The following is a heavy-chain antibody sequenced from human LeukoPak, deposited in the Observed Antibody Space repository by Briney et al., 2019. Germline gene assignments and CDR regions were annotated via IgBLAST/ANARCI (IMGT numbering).Heavy chain of an antibody. CDR3: ARHGYDSSGYYFLYYYYYMDV. D-gene: IGHD3-22*01. Sequence: SETLSLTCTVSGGSITSSNYFWGWIRQPPGKGLEWIGSISYSGSTYYSPSLKSRVTISVDSSKNQFSLKLSSVTAADTAVYYCARHGYDSSGYYFLYYYYYMDVWGKGTTVTVSS. J-gene: IGHJ6*03. CDR1: GGSITSSNYF. V-gene: IGHV4-39*01. CDR2: ISYSGST.